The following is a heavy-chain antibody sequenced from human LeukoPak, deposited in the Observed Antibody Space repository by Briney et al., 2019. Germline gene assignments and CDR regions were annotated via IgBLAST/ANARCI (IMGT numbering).Heavy chain of an antibody. CDR3: ARDLGSCSSTSCQTDWFHP. CDR1: GFTLSTYW. J-gene: IGHJ5*02. CDR2: INTDGSGT. Sequence: GGSLRLSCAASGFTLSTYWMHWVRHAPGKGLVWVSHINTDGSGTSYADSVKGRFTISRDNARNTLYLQMHSLRAEDTAVHYCARDLGSCSSTSCQTDWFHPWGQGTQVTVSS. V-gene: IGHV3-74*01. D-gene: IGHD2-2*01.